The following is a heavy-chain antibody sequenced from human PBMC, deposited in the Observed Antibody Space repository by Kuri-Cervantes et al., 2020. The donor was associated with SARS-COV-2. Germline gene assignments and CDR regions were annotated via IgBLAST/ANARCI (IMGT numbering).Heavy chain of an antibody. D-gene: IGHD1-26*01. J-gene: IGHJ4*02. Sequence: GSLRLSCTVSGGSISSFYWSWIRQSPGKGLEWIAYFYYGDVTNYNPSLKSRVTVSADTSKNQLSLKLNSVTAADTAVYYCARDNILYSGSGFDLWGQGTLVHRLL. V-gene: IGHV4-59*01. CDR2: FYYGDVT. CDR1: GGSISSFY. CDR3: ARDNILYSGSGFDL.